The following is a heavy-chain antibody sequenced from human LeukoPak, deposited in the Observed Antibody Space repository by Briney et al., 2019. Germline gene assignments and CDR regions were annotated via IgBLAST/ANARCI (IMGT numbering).Heavy chain of an antibody. J-gene: IGHJ4*02. CDR2: IYYSGST. D-gene: IGHD3-16*02. CDR1: GGSISSSSYY. V-gene: IGHV4-39*07. CDR3: ARAVDYVWGSYHIIDY. Sequence: SETLSLTCTVSGGSISSSSYYWGWIRQPPGKGLEWIGSIYYSGSTYYNPSLKSRVTISVDTSKNQFSLKLSSVTAADTAVYYCARAVDYVWGSYHIIDYLGQGTLVTVSS.